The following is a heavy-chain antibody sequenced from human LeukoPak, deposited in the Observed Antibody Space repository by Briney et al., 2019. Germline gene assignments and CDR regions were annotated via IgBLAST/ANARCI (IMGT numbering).Heavy chain of an antibody. CDR3: TTLKAGTSSFL. CDR2: IKSKTDGGTA. D-gene: IGHD2-2*01. J-gene: IGHJ4*02. Sequence: GGSLRLSCAASGFTFINAWMSWVRQAPGKGLEWVGRIKSKTDGGTADYAAPVKGRLTISRDDSKNTLYLQLSSLKTEDTAVYYCTTLKAGTSSFLWGQGTLVTVSS. CDR1: GFTFINAW. V-gene: IGHV3-15*01.